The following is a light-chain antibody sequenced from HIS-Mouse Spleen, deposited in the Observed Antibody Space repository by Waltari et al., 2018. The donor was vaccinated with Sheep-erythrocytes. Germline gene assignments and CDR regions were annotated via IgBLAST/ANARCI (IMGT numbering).Light chain of an antibody. CDR3: QQSYSTPYT. V-gene: IGKV1-39*01. CDR1: QSISSY. J-gene: IGKJ2*01. Sequence: DIQMTQSPSSLSASVGDRVTITCRASQSISSYLNWYQQKPGKAPNLLIYAASSLQSGVPSRFSGSGSGTDFTLTISSLQPEDFATYYCQQSYSTPYTFGQGTKL. CDR2: AAS.